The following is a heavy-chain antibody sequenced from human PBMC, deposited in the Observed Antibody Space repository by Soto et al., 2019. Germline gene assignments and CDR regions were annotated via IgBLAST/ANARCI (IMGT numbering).Heavy chain of an antibody. CDR3: VRQGIGVLHGLVDV. V-gene: IGHV4-59*08. CDR2: FRSGGGT. D-gene: IGHD3-10*01. CDR1: GDSISSYN. Sequence: QVQLQESGPGLVKPSETLSLTCTVSGDSISSYNLAWIRQPPGKGLEWVGYFRSGGGTSYNPSLKSRVAISADTSTQQFPLRLSSVTAADTAVYYGVRQGIGVLHGLVDVWGQGTTVTVSS. J-gene: IGHJ6*02.